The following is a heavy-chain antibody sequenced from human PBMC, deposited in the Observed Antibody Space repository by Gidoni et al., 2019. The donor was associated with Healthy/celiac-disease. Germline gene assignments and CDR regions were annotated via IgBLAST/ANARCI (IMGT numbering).Heavy chain of an antibody. J-gene: IGHJ4*02. Sequence: VQRLPSGAEGRKPGASGKVSCKVPAYTRTEFSLNWVRQAPGQGLEWMGGFDPDDGETIYAQEFQGRVTMPEDTSTDPAHMGLSSLGSDDPAVYYRAPAGSLASVAEAAPGHSWDQGPLVTVS. CDR2: FDPDDGET. V-gene: IGHV1-24*01. D-gene: IGHD6-13*01. CDR1: AYTRTEFS. CDR3: APAGSLASVAEAAPGHS.